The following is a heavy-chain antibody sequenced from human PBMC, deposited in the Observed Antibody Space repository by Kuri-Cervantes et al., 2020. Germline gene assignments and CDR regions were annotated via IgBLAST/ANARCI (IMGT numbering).Heavy chain of an antibody. CDR1: GFTVSSNY. V-gene: IGHV3-53*05. CDR2: IYSGGST. D-gene: IGHD6-13*01. CDR3: ARVTAAGQYYYYYYGMDV. Sequence: GESLKISCAASGFTVSSNYMSWVRQAPGKGLEWVSVIYSGGSTYYADSVKGRFTISRDNSKNTLYLQMNSLRAEDTAVYYCARVTAAGQYYYYYYGMDVWGQGTTVTVSS. J-gene: IGHJ6*02.